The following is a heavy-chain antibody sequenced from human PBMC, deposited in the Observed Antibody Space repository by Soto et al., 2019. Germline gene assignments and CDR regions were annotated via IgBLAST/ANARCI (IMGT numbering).Heavy chain of an antibody. V-gene: IGHV3-48*03. CDR1: GFTFSSYE. CDR3: ARVGNPLDY. D-gene: IGHD1-1*01. Sequence: EVQLVESGGGLVQPGGSLRLSCAASGFTFSSYEINWVRQAPGKGLEWVSYISSSGSTIKYADSVKGRFTISRDNAKNSLYLQMNSLRAEDTAVYYCARVGNPLDYWGQGTLVTVSS. J-gene: IGHJ4*02. CDR2: ISSSGSTI.